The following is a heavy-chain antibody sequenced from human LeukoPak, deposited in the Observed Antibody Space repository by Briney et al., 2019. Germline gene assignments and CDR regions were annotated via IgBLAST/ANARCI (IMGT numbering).Heavy chain of an antibody. CDR2: ISSSSRYI. CDR1: GFSFNTYS. CDR3: ARDIRRYSSSSSAFDI. J-gene: IGHJ3*02. D-gene: IGHD6-6*01. Sequence: GGSLRLSCTGSGFSFNTYSMNWVRQAPRKGLEWVSSISSSSRYILYAESVKGRFTISRDNAQNSLFLQMNSLRDEDTAVYYCARDIRRYSSSSSAFDIWGQGTMVTVSS. V-gene: IGHV3-21*01.